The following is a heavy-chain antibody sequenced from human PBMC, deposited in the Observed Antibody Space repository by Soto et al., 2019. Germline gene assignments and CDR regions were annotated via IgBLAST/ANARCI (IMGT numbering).Heavy chain of an antibody. CDR1: GFSVTNNY. Sequence: EVQVVESGGGLVQPGGSLRLSCAASGFSVTNNYMNWVRQAPGKGLEWASIIDIGGNTYYADSVKDRFTISRDNSRNTRYLHMDSRRAEDTAVYYCARGRGSTGYLGREHYFDYWGQGTLVTVSP. D-gene: IGHD2-2*01. V-gene: IGHV3-66*01. J-gene: IGHJ4*02. CDR3: ARGRGSTGYLGREHYFDY. CDR2: IDIGGNT.